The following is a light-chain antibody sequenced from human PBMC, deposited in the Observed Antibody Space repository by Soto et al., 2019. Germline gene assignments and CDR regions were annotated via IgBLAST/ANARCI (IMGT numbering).Light chain of an antibody. CDR2: ATS. CDR1: QNIFTY. Sequence: DIQMTENQSSLSGSVVGGGSMTWRASQNIFTYINWYHQKSGKAPRLLIPATSLLRNRVPASFSATGSGTDFTLTISGLQPEDIGTYYCQQTYSSSVYTCGKGPTGDIK. J-gene: IGKJ2*01. V-gene: IGKV1-39*01. CDR3: QQTYSSSVYT.